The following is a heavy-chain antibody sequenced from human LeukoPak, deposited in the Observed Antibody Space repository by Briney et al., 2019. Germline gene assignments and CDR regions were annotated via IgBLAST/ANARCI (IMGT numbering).Heavy chain of an antibody. CDR3: ARRPVAGYYYYGMDV. D-gene: IGHD6-19*01. CDR1: GGSISSHY. J-gene: IGHJ6*02. Sequence: PSETLSLTCTVSGGSISSHYWSWLRQPPGKGLEWLGYIYYSGSTNYNPSPKSRVTISVDTSKNQFSLKLSSVTAADTAVYYCARRPVAGYYYYGMDVWGQGTTVTVSS. V-gene: IGHV4-59*11. CDR2: IYYSGST.